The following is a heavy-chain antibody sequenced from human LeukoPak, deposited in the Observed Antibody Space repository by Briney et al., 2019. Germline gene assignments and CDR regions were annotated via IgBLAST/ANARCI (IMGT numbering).Heavy chain of an antibody. CDR1: GFIFSSYS. V-gene: IGHV3-21*05. D-gene: IGHD1-20*01. Sequence: PGGSLRLSCAASGFIFSSYSVNWVRQAPGRGLEWISYIGLASGFTSYADSVKGRFTISSDTATNSLYLHMHSLRAEDTAVYYCARDHNWAFDYWGQGALVTVSS. CDR3: ARDHNWAFDY. CDR2: IGLASGFT. J-gene: IGHJ4*02.